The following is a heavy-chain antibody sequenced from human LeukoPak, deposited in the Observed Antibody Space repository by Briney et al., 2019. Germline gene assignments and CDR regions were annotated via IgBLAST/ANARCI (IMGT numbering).Heavy chain of an antibody. CDR1: GYTFTGYY. CDR2: INPNSGGT. D-gene: IGHD6-19*01. CDR3: ARAGAVAGNRLRNWFDP. Sequence: GASVKVSCKASGYTFTGYYMHWVRQAPGQGLEWMGWINPNSGGTNYAQKFQGRVTMTRDTSISTAYMELSRLRSDDTAVYYCARAGAVAGNRLRNWFDPWGQGTLVTVSS. V-gene: IGHV1-2*02. J-gene: IGHJ5*02.